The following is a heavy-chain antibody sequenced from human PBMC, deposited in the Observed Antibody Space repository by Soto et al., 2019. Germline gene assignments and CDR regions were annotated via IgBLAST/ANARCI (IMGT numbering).Heavy chain of an antibody. CDR3: AGPQSPDYYYGMDV. D-gene: IGHD4-4*01. J-gene: IGHJ6*02. CDR2: IYSGGST. Sequence: PGGSLRLSCAASGFTVSSNYMSWVRQAPGKGLEWVSVIYSGGSTYYADSVKGRFTISRDNSKNTLYLQMNSLRAEDTAVYYCAGPQSPDYYYGMDVWGPGTTVTVSS. V-gene: IGHV3-53*01. CDR1: GFTVSSNY.